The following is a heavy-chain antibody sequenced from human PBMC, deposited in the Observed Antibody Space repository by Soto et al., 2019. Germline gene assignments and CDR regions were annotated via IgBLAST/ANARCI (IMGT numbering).Heavy chain of an antibody. V-gene: IGHV3-23*01. CDR3: AREARYDRGVYHYEGIDY. CDR2: FSAGGDYR. J-gene: IGHJ4*02. Sequence: EVQLLQSGGGLAQPGGSLTLSCAASGFSFSEYSMNWVRRAPGKGLEWVSAFSAGGDYRHYADSVKGRFTISRDNSKNTLFLQMNSLRAEDTARYYCAREARYDRGVYHYEGIDYWGQGTLVTVSS. CDR1: GFSFSEYS. D-gene: IGHD3-22*01.